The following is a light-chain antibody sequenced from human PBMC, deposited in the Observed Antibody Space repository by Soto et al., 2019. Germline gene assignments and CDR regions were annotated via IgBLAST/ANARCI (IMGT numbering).Light chain of an antibody. J-gene: IGKJ1*01. V-gene: IGKV1-5*03. CDR3: QEYETFSPWT. CDR2: KAT. Sequence: DIQMTQSPSIVSASVGDRVTITCRASQRMDTWLAWYQQKPGTAPKLLIYKATILQSGVPSRFSGSGSGTEFTLAISSLEPDDFATYYCQEYETFSPWTFGQGTKVEVK. CDR1: QRMDTW.